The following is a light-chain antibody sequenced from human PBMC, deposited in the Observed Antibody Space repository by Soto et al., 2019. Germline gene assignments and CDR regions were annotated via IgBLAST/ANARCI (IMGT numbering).Light chain of an antibody. CDR2: AAS. J-gene: IGKJ5*01. CDR1: QSISSY. V-gene: IGKV1-39*01. Sequence: IRMTQSPSSLSASTGDRVTITCRASQSISSYLNWYQQKPGKAPKLLIYAASSLQSGVPSRFSGSGSGTDFALTISSLQPEDFATYYCQQGYSTPITFGQGTRLEIK. CDR3: QQGYSTPIT.